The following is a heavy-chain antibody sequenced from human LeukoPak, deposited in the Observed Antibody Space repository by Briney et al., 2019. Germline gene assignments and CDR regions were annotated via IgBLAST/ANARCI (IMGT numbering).Heavy chain of an antibody. CDR1: GGSISSNSYY. Sequence: PSETLSLTCTVSGGSISSNSYYWGWIRQPPGKGLEWIGSIYHSGSTYYNPSLKSRVTISVDTSKNQFSLKLSSVTAADTAVYYCATIFITMVRDAFDIWGQGTMVTVSS. J-gene: IGHJ3*02. D-gene: IGHD3-10*01. V-gene: IGHV4-39*07. CDR2: IYHSGST. CDR3: ATIFITMVRDAFDI.